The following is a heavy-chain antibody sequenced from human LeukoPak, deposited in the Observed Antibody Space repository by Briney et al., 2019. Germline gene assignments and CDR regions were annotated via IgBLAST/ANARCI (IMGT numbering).Heavy chain of an antibody. J-gene: IGHJ6*02. CDR3: ARTQYSSSPRAYGMDV. CDR2: IYYSGST. V-gene: IGHV4-59*08. D-gene: IGHD6-13*01. Sequence: PSETLSLTCTVSGGSISSYYWSRIRQPPGKGLEWIGHIYYSGSTNYNPSLKSRVTISVDTSKNQFSLKLSSVSAADTAVYYCARTQYSSSPRAYGMDVWGQGTTVTVSS. CDR1: GGSISSYY.